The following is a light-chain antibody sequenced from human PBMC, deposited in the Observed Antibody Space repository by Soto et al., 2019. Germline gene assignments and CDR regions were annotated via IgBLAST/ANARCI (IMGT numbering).Light chain of an antibody. J-gene: IGKJ2*01. CDR1: QSISSW. CDR2: KAS. CDR3: QQYNSYPYT. V-gene: IGKV1-5*03. Sequence: DIQMTQSPSTLSASVGDRVTITCRASQSISSWLAWYQQKPGKAPKLLIYKASSLESGVPSRFSGSGSGTEFTLTSSSLQPDDFATYYCQQYNSYPYTCGQGTKLEIK.